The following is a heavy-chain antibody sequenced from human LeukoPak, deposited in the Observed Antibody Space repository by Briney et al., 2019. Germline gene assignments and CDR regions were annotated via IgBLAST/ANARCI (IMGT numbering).Heavy chain of an antibody. Sequence: PGGSLRLSCAASGFTFSSYWMSWVRQAPGKGLEWVANIKQDGSEKYYVDSVKGRFTISRDNAKNSLYLQMNSLRAEDTAVYYCASFPIVVVPNQLSPQRDAFDIWGQGTMVTVSS. CDR2: IKQDGSEK. CDR3: ASFPIVVVPNQLSPQRDAFDI. V-gene: IGHV3-7*01. J-gene: IGHJ3*02. CDR1: GFTFSSYW. D-gene: IGHD2-2*01.